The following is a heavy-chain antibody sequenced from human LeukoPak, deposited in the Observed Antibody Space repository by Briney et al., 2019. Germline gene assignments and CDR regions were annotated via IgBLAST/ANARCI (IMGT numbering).Heavy chain of an antibody. CDR1: GGSVSSGSYY. V-gene: IGHV4-61*01. J-gene: IGHJ6*02. Sequence: SETLSLTCTVSGGSVSSGSYYWSWIRQPPGKGLEWIGYIYYSGSTNYNPSLKSRVTISVDTSKNQFSLKLSSVTAADTAVYYCARVGYCSSTSCYYYYYGMDVWGQGTTVTVSS. CDR2: IYYSGST. CDR3: ARVGYCSSTSCYYYYYGMDV. D-gene: IGHD2-2*01.